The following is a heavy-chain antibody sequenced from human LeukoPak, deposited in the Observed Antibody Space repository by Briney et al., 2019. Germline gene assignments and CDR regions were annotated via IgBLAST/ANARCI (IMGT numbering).Heavy chain of an antibody. CDR1: GFTFDDHG. V-gene: IGHV3-20*01. CDR3: ARDRSYGSFDY. CDR2: ITWNGGTT. J-gene: IGHJ4*02. Sequence: GGSLRLSCAASGFTFDDHGMNWVRQAPGKGLEWVSGITWNGGTTGYADSVRGRFTISRDNAKNSLYLQMNSLRAEDTALYHCARDRSYGSFDYWGQGTLVTVSS. D-gene: IGHD5-18*01.